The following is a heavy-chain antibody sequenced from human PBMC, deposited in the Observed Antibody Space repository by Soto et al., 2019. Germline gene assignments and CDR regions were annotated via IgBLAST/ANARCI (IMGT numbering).Heavy chain of an antibody. J-gene: IGHJ6*02. CDR2: ISSSGSTI. V-gene: IGHV3-11*01. D-gene: IGHD5-18*01. CDR1: GFTFSDYY. Sequence: QVQLVESGGGLVKPGGSLRLSCAASGFTFSDYYMSWIRQAPGKGLEWVSYISSSGSTIYYADSVKGRFTISRDNAKNSLYLQMNSLRAEDTAVYYCARHVDTAMVTGQYYYYGMDVWGQGTTVTVSS. CDR3: ARHVDTAMVTGQYYYYGMDV.